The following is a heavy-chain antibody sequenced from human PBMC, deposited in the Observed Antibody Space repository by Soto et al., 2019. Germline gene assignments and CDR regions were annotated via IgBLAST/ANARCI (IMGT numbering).Heavy chain of an antibody. CDR3: AKGTEYNGNSYSWLDH. V-gene: IGHV3-23*01. Sequence: GGSLRLSCAASGFTFSNYAMIWIRQAPGKGLQWVSVISGSGGDTYYADSVKGRFTISRDNSRNTLYLQMNSLRAEDTAAYYCAKGTEYNGNSYSWLDHWGQGTLVTVSS. D-gene: IGHD1-7*01. CDR2: ISGSGGDT. J-gene: IGHJ5*01. CDR1: GFTFSNYA.